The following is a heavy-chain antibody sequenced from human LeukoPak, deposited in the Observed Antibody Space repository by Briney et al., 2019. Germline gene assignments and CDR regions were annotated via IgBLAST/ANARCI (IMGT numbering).Heavy chain of an antibody. CDR3: ASGPHRYPYYYGSGSYHNWFDP. V-gene: IGHV1-3*01. D-gene: IGHD3-10*01. CDR2: INAGNGNT. CDR1: GGTFSSYA. Sequence: GSSVKVSCKASGGTFSSYAISWVRQAPGQGLEWMGWINAGNGNTKYSQKFQGRVTITRDTSASTAYMELSSLRSEDTAVYYCASGPHRYPYYYGSGSYHNWFDPWGQGTLVTVSS. J-gene: IGHJ5*02.